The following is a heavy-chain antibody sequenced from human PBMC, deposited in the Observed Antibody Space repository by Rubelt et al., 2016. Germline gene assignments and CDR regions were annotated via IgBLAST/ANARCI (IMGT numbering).Heavy chain of an antibody. J-gene: IGHJ6*02. Sequence: VESGGGLVRPGGSLRLSCAGSGFTFSDHYMDWVRQAPGKGLEWVGRTRNEAKRYTTEYAASVKGRFTVSRDDSKNSVYLQMNSLRTEDTAVYYCARGATASTNYYYGMDVWGQGTTVTVSS. CDR3: ARGATASTNYYYGMDV. D-gene: IGHD2-21*02. V-gene: IGHV3-72*01. CDR2: TRNEAKRYTT. CDR1: GFTFSDHY.